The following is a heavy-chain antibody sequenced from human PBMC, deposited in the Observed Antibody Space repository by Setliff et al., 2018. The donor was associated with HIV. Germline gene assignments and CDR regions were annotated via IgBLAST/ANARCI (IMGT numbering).Heavy chain of an antibody. CDR1: SGSFSGYY. J-gene: IGHJ4*02. D-gene: IGHD6-19*01. CDR3: AREQWLVTRGYFCS. CDR2: INHSGST. V-gene: IGHV4-34*01. Sequence: PSETLSLTCAVYSGSFSGYYWSWIRQPPGKGLEWIGEINHSGSTNYNPSLKSRVTISIDTSKNQFSVKLNFVTAADTAVYYCAREQWLVTRGYFCSWGQGIMVTV.